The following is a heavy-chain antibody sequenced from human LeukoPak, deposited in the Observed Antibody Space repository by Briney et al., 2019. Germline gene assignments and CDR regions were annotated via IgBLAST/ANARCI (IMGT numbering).Heavy chain of an antibody. Sequence: GGSLRLSCAASGFTFSSYAMHWVRQAPGKGLEWVAVISYDGTNKYYADSVKGRFTISRDNSKNTLYLQMNSLRAEDTAVYYCAKTRPLDSSSWSHGDYWGQGTLVTVSS. J-gene: IGHJ4*02. CDR2: ISYDGTNK. D-gene: IGHD6-13*01. CDR1: GFTFSSYA. CDR3: AKTRPLDSSSWSHGDY. V-gene: IGHV3-30*04.